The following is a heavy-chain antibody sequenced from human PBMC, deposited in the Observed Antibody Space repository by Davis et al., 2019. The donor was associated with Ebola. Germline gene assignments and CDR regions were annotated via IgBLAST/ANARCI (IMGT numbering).Heavy chain of an antibody. CDR1: GFTFSSYG. V-gene: IGHV3-33*01. J-gene: IGHJ6*02. D-gene: IGHD3-10*01. CDR3: ARVIYGSGGYYYYGMDV. Sequence: GESLKISCAASGFTFSSYGMHWVRQAPGKGLEWVAVIWYDGSNKYYADSVKGRFTISRDNSKNTLYLQMNSLRAEDTAVYYCARVIYGSGGYYYYGMDVWGQGTTVTVSS. CDR2: IWYDGSNK.